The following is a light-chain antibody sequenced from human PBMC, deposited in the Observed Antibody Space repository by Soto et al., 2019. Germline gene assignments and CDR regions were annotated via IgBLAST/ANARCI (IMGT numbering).Light chain of an antibody. J-gene: IGKJ1*01. CDR1: ETISSD. CDR3: QQYGSSPPT. CDR2: GAS. Sequence: DIQMTQSPSSLSASVGDRVTLTCRASETISSDLNWYQQRPGKAPNLLISGASSLQTGVPSRFSGSASGTDFTLTISRLEPEDFAVYYCQQYGSSPPTFGQGTKVDIK. V-gene: IGKV1-39*01.